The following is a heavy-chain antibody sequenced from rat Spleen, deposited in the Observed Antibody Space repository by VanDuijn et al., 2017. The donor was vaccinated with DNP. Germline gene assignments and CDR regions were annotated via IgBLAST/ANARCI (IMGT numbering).Heavy chain of an antibody. J-gene: IGHJ3*01. V-gene: IGHV5S13*01. D-gene: IGHD1-9*01. CDR2: INPDGGTT. Sequence: EVQLVESGGGLVQPGRSLKLSCAASGFTFSNYDMAWVRQAPTKGLEWVASINPDGGTTYYPDSVKGRFTISRDNAENTVYLQMNSLRSEDTATYYCAKVRTTGIPGFAYWGQGTLVTVSS. CDR1: GFTFSNYD. CDR3: AKVRTTGIPGFAY.